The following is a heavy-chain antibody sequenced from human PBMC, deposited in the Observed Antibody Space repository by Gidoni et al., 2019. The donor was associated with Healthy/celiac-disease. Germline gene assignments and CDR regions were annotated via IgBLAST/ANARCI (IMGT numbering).Heavy chain of an antibody. CDR2: IDASGST. D-gene: IGHD3-3*01. J-gene: IGHJ4*02. CDR3: ARRWAGAALGVVDY. Sequence: QLQLQASGTGLVTPSETPSLTCTVSGGSISSSSYYWGWTRQPPGKGLEWIGSIDASGSTYYNPSLKSRVTISVDTSKNQFSLKLSSVTAADTAVYYCARRWAGAALGVVDYWGQGTLVTVSS. CDR1: GGSISSSSYY. V-gene: IGHV4-39*01.